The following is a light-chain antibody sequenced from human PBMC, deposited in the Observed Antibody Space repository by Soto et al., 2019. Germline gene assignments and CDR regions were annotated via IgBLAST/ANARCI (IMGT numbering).Light chain of an antibody. V-gene: IGLV1-40*01. CDR3: SSYTSTRTYV. CDR2: GDS. CDR1: SSSIGAGYD. J-gene: IGLJ1*01. Sequence: QSVLTQPPSVSGAPGQRVTISCTGGSSSIGAGYDVHWYQHLPGTAPKLLIYGDSNRPSGVPDRFSGSKSGDTASLTVSGLQAEDEADYYCSSYTSTRTYVFGTGTKVTVL.